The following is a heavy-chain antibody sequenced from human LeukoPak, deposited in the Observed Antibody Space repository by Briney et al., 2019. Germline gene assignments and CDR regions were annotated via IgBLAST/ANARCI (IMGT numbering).Heavy chain of an antibody. CDR2: ISGSGGST. D-gene: IGHD3-9*01. J-gene: IGHJ6*03. CDR1: GGSFSGYY. V-gene: IGHV3-23*01. Sequence: PSETLSLTCVVYGGSFSGYYWSWIRQAPGKGLEWVSAISGSGGSTYYADSVKGRFTISRDNSKNTLYLQMNSLRAEDTAVYYCAKVELGYFGYYYYMDVWGKGTTVTVSS. CDR3: AKVELGYFGYYYYMDV.